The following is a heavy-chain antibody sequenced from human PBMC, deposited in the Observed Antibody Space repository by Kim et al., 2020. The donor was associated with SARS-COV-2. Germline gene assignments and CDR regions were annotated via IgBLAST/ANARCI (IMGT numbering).Heavy chain of an antibody. V-gene: IGHV3-21*01. Sequence: GGSLRLSCAASGFTFSSYSMNWVRQAPGKGLEWVSSISSSSSYIYYADSVKGRFTISRDNAKNSLYLQMNSLRAEDTAVYYCARVADDYGDYYYYGMDVWGQGTTVTVSS. CDR3: ARVADDYGDYYYYGMDV. CDR2: ISSSSSYI. CDR1: GFTFSSYS. D-gene: IGHD4-17*01. J-gene: IGHJ6*02.